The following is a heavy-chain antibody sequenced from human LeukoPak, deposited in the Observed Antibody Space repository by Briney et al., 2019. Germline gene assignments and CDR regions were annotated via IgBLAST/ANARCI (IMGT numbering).Heavy chain of an antibody. Sequence: SETLSLTCAVSGGSISSGGYSWSWIRQPPGKGLEWIGYIYHSGSTYYDPSLKSRVTISVDTSKNQFSLKLSSVTAADTAVYYCARWASGNSGYYRTHDAFDIWGQGTMVTVSS. CDR1: GGSISSGGYS. CDR3: ARWASGNSGYYRTHDAFDI. V-gene: IGHV4-30-2*02. J-gene: IGHJ3*02. CDR2: IYHSGST. D-gene: IGHD3-22*01.